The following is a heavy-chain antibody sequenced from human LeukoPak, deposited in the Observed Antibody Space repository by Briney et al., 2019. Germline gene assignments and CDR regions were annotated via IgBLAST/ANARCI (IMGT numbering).Heavy chain of an antibody. CDR1: GFTFSSYS. CDR2: ISSSSSYI. CDR3: AKDFLPAYHEMFSQQLVRGRNDAFDI. V-gene: IGHV3-21*04. J-gene: IGHJ3*02. D-gene: IGHD6-13*01. Sequence: GGSLRLSCAASGFTFSSYSMNWVRQAPGKGLEWVSSISSSSSYIYYADSVKGRFAISRDNSKNTLFLQMNSLRAEDTAVYYCAKDFLPAYHEMFSQQLVRGRNDAFDIWGQGTMVTVSS.